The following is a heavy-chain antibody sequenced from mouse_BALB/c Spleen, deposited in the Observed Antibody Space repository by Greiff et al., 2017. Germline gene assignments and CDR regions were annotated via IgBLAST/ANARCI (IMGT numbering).Heavy chain of an antibody. V-gene: IGHV3-2*02. D-gene: IGHD4-1*01. J-gene: IGHJ2*01. CDR2: ISYSGST. CDR1: GYSITSDYA. CDR3: ARDEANWNYFDY. Sequence: VQLKESGPGLVKPSQSLSLTCTVTGYSITSDYAWNWIRQFPGNKLEWMGYISYSGSTSYNPSLKSRISITRDTSKNQFFLQLNSVTTEDTATYYCARDEANWNYFDYWGQGTTLTVSS.